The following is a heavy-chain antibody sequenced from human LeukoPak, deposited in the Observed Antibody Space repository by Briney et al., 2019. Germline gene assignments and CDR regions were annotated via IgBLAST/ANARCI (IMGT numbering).Heavy chain of an antibody. CDR2: INPSGGST. D-gene: IGHD5-18*01. Sequence: ASVKVSCKASGYTFTSYYMHWVRQAPGQGLEWMGIINPSGGSTSYAQRFQGRVTMTRDTSTSTVYMELSSLRSEDTAVYYCARGGVDTDNYYYYYMDVWGKGTTVTVSS. V-gene: IGHV1-46*01. J-gene: IGHJ6*03. CDR1: GYTFTSYY. CDR3: ARGGVDTDNYYYYYMDV.